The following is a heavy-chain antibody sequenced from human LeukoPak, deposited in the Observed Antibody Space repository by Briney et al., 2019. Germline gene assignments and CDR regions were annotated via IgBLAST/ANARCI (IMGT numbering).Heavy chain of an antibody. J-gene: IGHJ4*02. CDR3: VRDLGHSRHYFEY. CDR1: GFTFNSFF. D-gene: IGHD7-27*01. Sequence: GGSLRLSCAASGFTFNSFFLNWVRLTPGRELEWVACISQDGSETFYMDSVRGRFTISRDSTKKSLYLQMDSLRAEDTAVYFCVRDLGHSRHYFEYWGQGALVTVSS. CDR2: ISQDGSET. V-gene: IGHV3-7*01.